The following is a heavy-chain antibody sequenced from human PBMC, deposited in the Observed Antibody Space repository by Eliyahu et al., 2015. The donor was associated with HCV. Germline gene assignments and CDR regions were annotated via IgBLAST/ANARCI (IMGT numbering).Heavy chain of an antibody. CDR3: AKVLPRGGGSYRYDAFDI. Sequence: EVQLLESGGGLVQPGGSLRLSCAASGFTFSSYAMSWVRQAPGKGPEWVSAISGSGGSTYYADXVKGRFTISRDNSKNTLYLQMNSLRAEDTAVYYCAKVLPRGGGSYRYDAFDIWGQGTMATVSS. V-gene: IGHV3-23*01. CDR2: ISGSGGST. D-gene: IGHD3-16*02. J-gene: IGHJ3*02. CDR1: GFTFSSYA.